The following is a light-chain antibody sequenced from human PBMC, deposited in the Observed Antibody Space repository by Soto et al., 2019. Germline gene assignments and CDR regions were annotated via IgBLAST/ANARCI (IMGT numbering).Light chain of an antibody. J-gene: IGKJ3*01. CDR3: QQSFP. CDR2: KAS. CDR1: QSISSW. V-gene: IGKV1-5*03. Sequence: DIQMTQSPSTLSASVGDRVTITCRASQSISSWLAWYQQKPGKAPKLLIYKASSLESGVPSRFRGSGSGTEFTLTISSLQPDDFATYYCQQSFPSGPPTKVDIK.